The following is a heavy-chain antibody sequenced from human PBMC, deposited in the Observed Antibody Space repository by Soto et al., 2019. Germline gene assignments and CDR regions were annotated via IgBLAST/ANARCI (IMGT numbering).Heavy chain of an antibody. J-gene: IGHJ6*02. Sequence: SETLSLTCTVSGGSISSSSYYWGWIRQPPGKGLEWIGSIYYSGSTYYNPSLKSRVTISVNTSKNQFSLKLSSVTAADTAVYYCARLLGYENYGMDVWGQGTTVTVSS. V-gene: IGHV4-39*01. CDR1: GGSISSSSYY. CDR3: ARLLGYENYGMDV. D-gene: IGHD5-12*01. CDR2: IYYSGST.